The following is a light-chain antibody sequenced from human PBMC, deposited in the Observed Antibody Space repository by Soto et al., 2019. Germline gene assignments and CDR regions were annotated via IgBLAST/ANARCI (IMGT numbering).Light chain of an antibody. CDR2: GAF. V-gene: IGKV3-15*01. CDR3: QQYNDWPLT. J-gene: IGKJ1*01. Sequence: EILMTQSPVTLSVSPGERATLSCSASQSVSSNLAWYQQKPGQAPSLLIYGAFTRATGIPARFSGTGSGTEFTLTISSLQSEDFALYYCQQYNDWPLTFGQGTKVDIK. CDR1: QSVSSN.